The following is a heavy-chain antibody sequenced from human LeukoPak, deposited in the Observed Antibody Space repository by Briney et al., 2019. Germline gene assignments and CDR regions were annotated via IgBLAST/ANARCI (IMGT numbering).Heavy chain of an antibody. V-gene: IGHV3-30*18. CDR3: AKEVMDHGDYYYYFDY. CDR1: GFTFSSYG. J-gene: IGHJ4*02. CDR2: ISYDGSNK. D-gene: IGHD4-17*01. Sequence: PGGSLRLSCAASGFTFSSYGMHWVRQAPGKGLEWVAVISYDGSNKYYADSVKGRFTISRDNSKNTLYLQMNSLRAEDTAVCYCAKEVMDHGDYYYYFDYWGQGTLVTVSS.